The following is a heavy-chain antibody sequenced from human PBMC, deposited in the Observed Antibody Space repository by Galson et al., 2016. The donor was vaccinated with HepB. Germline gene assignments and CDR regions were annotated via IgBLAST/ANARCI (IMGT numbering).Heavy chain of an antibody. V-gene: IGHV3-7*04. CDR3: TREFDL. J-gene: IGHJ2*01. CDR1: GFSLGHYW. Sequence: SLRLSCAASGFSLGHYWMNWARQAPGKGLEWLANIKKDGSEINYVDSVKGRFTISRDNAKNSLFLQMNTLRVEDTAVYYCTREFDLWGRGTQVTVSS. CDR2: IKKDGSEI.